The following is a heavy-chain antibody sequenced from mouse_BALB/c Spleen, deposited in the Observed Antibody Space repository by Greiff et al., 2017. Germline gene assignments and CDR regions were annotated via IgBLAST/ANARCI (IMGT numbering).Heavy chain of an antibody. V-gene: IGHV5-17*02. CDR2: ISSGISTI. CDR1: GFTFSSFG. J-gene: IGHJ4*01. D-gene: IGHD2-3*01. CDR3: ARSNGNYDGYFYAMDY. Sequence: EVQGVESGGGLVQPGGSRKLSCAASGFTFSSFGMHWVRQAPEKGLEWVAYISSGISTIYYADTVKGRFTISRDNPKNTLFLQMTSLRSEDTAMYYCARSNGNYDGYFYAMDYWGQGTSVTVSS.